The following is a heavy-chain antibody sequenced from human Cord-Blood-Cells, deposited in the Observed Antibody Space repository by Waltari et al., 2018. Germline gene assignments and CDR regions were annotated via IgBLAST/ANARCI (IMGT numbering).Heavy chain of an antibody. CDR1: GGAFRSYA. CDR3: ARAANIVVVVAATPNDAFDI. D-gene: IGHD2-15*01. V-gene: IGHV1-69*06. CDR2: IIPIFGTA. J-gene: IGHJ3*02. Sequence: QVQLVQSGAEVKKPGSSVKVSCKAPGGAFRSYAVSWVRQAPGQGLEWMRGIIPIFGTANYAQKFQGRVTITADKSTSTAYMELSSLRSEDTAVYYCARAANIVVVVAATPNDAFDIWGQGTMVTVSS.